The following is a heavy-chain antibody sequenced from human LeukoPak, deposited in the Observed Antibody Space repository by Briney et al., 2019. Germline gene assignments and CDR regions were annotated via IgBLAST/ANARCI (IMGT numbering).Heavy chain of an antibody. V-gene: IGHV4-59*01. J-gene: IGHJ4*02. Sequence: PSETLSLTCTVSGGSISNYYWSWTRQPPGKGLEWIGYIYYSGSTNYNPSLKSRVTISVDTSKNQFSLKLSSVTAADTAVYYCARGPYKQLVLGIDYWGQGTLVTVSS. D-gene: IGHD6-6*01. CDR3: ARGPYKQLVLGIDY. CDR1: GGSISNYY. CDR2: IYYSGST.